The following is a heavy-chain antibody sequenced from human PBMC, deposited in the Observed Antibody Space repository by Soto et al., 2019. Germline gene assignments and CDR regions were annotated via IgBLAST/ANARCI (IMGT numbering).Heavy chain of an antibody. V-gene: IGHV3-53*05. J-gene: IGHJ4*02. D-gene: IGHD1-1*01. Sequence: GGSLVLCCAASDFTVSINYMSGVRQAPGKGLDWVSVIYSGGSTYYADSVKGRFTISRDNSKNTLYLQMNSPRPEDTAVYYCAKDKGVFNWATSYFDYWAQGALVTVS. CDR3: AKDKGVFNWATSYFDY. CDR1: DFTVSINY. CDR2: IYSGGST.